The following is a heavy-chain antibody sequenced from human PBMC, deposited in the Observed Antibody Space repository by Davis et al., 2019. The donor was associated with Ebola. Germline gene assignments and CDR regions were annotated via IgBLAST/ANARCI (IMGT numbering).Heavy chain of an antibody. V-gene: IGHV1-3*01. CDR1: GYTFTSYA. D-gene: IGHD3-22*01. CDR2: INAGNGNT. J-gene: IGHJ6*04. CDR3: ARTGWDLYYYDSSGYYRGYYGMDV. Sequence: ASVTVSCQASGYTFTSYAMHWVRQAPGQRLEWMGWINAGNGNTKYSQKFQGRVTITRDTSASTAYMELSSLRSEDTAVYYCARTGWDLYYYDSSGYYRGYYGMDVWGKGTTVTVSS.